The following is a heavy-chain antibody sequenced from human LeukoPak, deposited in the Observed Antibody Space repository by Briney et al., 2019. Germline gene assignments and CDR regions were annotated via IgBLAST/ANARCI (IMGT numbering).Heavy chain of an antibody. CDR3: ARATAGTGYHFDY. D-gene: IGHD6-13*01. CDR2: MYHSGTT. CDR1: GGSISSYF. Sequence: PSETLSLTCTVSGGSISSYFWTWIRQPPGKGLEWIGYMYHSGTTYYNPSLKSRVTISVDTSKNQFSLNLSSVTPADTAVYYCARATAGTGYHFDYWGQGTLVTVSS. V-gene: IGHV4-59*01. J-gene: IGHJ4*02.